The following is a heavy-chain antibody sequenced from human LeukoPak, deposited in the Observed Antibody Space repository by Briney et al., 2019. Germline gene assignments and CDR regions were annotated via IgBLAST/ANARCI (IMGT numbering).Heavy chain of an antibody. CDR1: GYTFTGYW. CDR3: ARGVVVVVAATDYYYYYYMDV. V-gene: IGHV1-46*01. D-gene: IGHD2-15*01. J-gene: IGHJ6*03. CDR2: INPSGGST. Sequence: ASVKVSCKAFGYTFTGYWMHWVRQAPGQGLEWMGIINPSGGSTSYAQKFQGRVTMTRNTSISTAYMELSSLRSEDTAVYYCARGVVVVVAATDYYYYYYMDVWGKGTTVTISS.